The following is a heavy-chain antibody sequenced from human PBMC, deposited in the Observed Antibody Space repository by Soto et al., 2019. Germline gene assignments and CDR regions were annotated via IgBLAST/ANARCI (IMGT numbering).Heavy chain of an antibody. CDR1: GFTFSSYA. D-gene: IGHD1-1*01. Sequence: LRLSCTASGFTFSSYAMSWVRQAPGKGLEWVSSISGGGNDAFYADSVKGRFTISRDNSRNTLYLQMNSLRADDTAVHFCARSLFLASTGIEPFDLWRRGTLVTVSS. CDR3: ARSLFLASTGIEPFDL. J-gene: IGHJ4*02. V-gene: IGHV3-23*01. CDR2: ISGGGNDA.